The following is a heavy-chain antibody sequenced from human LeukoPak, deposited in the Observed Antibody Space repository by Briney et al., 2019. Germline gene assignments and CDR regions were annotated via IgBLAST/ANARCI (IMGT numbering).Heavy chain of an antibody. CDR3: ARGGTIFGVVIGDWFDP. Sequence: PSETLSLTCAVYGGPFSGYYWSWIRQPPGKGLEWIGEINHSGSTNYNPSLKSRVTISVDTSKNQFSLKLSSVTAADTAVYYCARGGTIFGVVIGDWFDPWGQGTLVTVSS. D-gene: IGHD3-3*01. J-gene: IGHJ5*02. V-gene: IGHV4-34*01. CDR1: GGPFSGYY. CDR2: INHSGST.